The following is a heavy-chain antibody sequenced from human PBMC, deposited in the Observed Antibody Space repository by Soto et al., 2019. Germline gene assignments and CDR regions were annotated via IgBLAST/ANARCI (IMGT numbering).Heavy chain of an antibody. CDR1: GYTFTAFY. CDR3: TTLRLDP. J-gene: IGHJ5*02. V-gene: IGHV1-2*02. Sequence: QVQLVQSGAEVKKPGASVKVSCQASGYTFTAFYMNWVRQAPGQGLEWMGCVNPNTGLTKYAQKFRDRVTMTRDTSINTAYMELSGLTSDDTAVYYCTTLRLDPWGQGTLVTVSS. D-gene: IGHD6-25*01. CDR2: VNPNTGLT.